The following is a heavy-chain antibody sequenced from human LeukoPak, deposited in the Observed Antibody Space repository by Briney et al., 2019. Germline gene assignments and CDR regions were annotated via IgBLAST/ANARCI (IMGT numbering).Heavy chain of an antibody. J-gene: IGHJ4*02. CDR3: ARGSGYCGGGSCYSRAYYFDY. D-gene: IGHD2-15*01. CDR2: INHSGST. Sequence: PSETLSLTCAVYGGSFSGYCWSWIRQPPGKGLEWIGEINHSGSTNYNPSLKSRVTISVDTSKNQFSLKLSSVTAADTAVYYCARGSGYCGGGSCYSRAYYFDYWGQGTLVTVSS. V-gene: IGHV4-34*01. CDR1: GGSFSGYC.